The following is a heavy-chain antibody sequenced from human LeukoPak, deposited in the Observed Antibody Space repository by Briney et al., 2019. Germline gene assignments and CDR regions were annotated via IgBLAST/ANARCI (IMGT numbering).Heavy chain of an antibody. CDR3: TRNSGWYGIS. CDR1: GFTLSSYE. D-gene: IGHD6-19*01. V-gene: IGHV3-23*01. J-gene: IGHJ4*02. CDR2: IEYRGGSA. Sequence: GGSLRLSCIVSGFTLSSYEMSWIRQAPGRGLEWGASIEYRGGSAYYGDSVEGRFSLPREDSKNTLYLQLNSLRAEATGLYYCTRNSGWYGISWGQGTLVTVSS.